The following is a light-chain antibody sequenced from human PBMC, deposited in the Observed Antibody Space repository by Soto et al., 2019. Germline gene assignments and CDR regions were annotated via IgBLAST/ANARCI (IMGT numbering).Light chain of an antibody. J-gene: IGKJ1*01. CDR1: QSVSSSY. Sequence: EMVLTQYPGTLSLSPGERATLSCRPSQSVSSSYLAWYHQTPGQAPRLLIYGASSRASGIPDRFSGSGSGTDFTLTISRLEPEDFAVYYCQQYGSSRTFGQGTKVDIK. V-gene: IGKV3-20*01. CDR2: GAS. CDR3: QQYGSSRT.